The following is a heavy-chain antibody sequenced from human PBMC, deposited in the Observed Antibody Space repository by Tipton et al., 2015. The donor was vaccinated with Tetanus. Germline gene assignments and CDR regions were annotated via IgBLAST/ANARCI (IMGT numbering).Heavy chain of an antibody. CDR3: AFHVYRGICFDP. CDR1: GGSISSFY. Sequence: TLSLTCTVSGGSISSFYWSWIRQSPGRGLEWIGYIYYTGNTNFNPSLKSRVTMSVDTSQNQISLRVTSVTAADTAVYYCAFHVYRGICFDPWGQGTLVTVSS. D-gene: IGHD5-12*01. J-gene: IGHJ5*02. CDR2: IYYTGNT. V-gene: IGHV4-59*04.